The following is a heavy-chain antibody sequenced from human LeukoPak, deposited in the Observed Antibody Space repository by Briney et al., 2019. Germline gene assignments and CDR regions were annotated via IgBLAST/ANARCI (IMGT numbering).Heavy chain of an antibody. Sequence: SETLSLTCTVSGGSISSYYWSWIRQPPGKGLEWIGYIYSSGSTNYNPSLKSRITISEDTSKKQFSLKLSSVTAADTAVYYCARLLYDSSGYYYFDYWGQGTLVTVSS. CDR2: IYSSGST. CDR3: ARLLYDSSGYYYFDY. D-gene: IGHD3-22*01. J-gene: IGHJ4*02. CDR1: GGSISSYY. V-gene: IGHV4-59*01.